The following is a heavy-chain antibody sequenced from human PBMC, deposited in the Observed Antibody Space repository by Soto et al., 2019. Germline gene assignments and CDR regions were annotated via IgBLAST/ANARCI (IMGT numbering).Heavy chain of an antibody. CDR3: ARTDYGYPVGY. Sequence: SETLSLTCAVYGGSFSGYYWNWIRQPPGKGLEWIGEINHSGSTNYNPSLKSRVTISVDTSKNQFSLKLNSVTAADTAVYYCARTDYGYPVGYWGQGTLVTVSS. V-gene: IGHV4-34*01. CDR1: GGSFSGYY. D-gene: IGHD4-17*01. J-gene: IGHJ4*02. CDR2: INHSGST.